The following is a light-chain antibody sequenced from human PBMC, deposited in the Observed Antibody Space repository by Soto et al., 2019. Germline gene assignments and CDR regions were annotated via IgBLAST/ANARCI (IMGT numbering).Light chain of an antibody. CDR2: DTT. Sequence: QTVVTQEPSLTVSPGGTVTLTCGSSAGTVTSGHYPYWFQQKPGQAPKTLIYDTTNKYSWTPARFSGSLLGGKAALTLSGAQPEDEAEYYCLLSYSGARVFGGGTKVTVL. V-gene: IGLV7-46*01. CDR3: LLSYSGARV. CDR1: AGTVTSGHY. J-gene: IGLJ2*01.